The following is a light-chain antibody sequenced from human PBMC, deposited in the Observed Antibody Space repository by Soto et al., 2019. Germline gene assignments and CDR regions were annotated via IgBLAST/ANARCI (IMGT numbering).Light chain of an antibody. J-gene: IGKJ5*01. CDR3: QQYDGRPIT. Sequence: DIQMTQSPSSLSTSVGDRVTITCQASRDISNYLNWYQQKPGKAPKVLIYGASTLETGVPSRFSGNGSGTDFTFTISSLQPEDFATYYCQQYDGRPITFGQGTRLEIK. CDR2: GAS. V-gene: IGKV1-33*01. CDR1: RDISNY.